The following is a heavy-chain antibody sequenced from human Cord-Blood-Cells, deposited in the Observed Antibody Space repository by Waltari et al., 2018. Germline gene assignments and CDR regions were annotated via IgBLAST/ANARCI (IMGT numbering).Heavy chain of an antibody. D-gene: IGHD1-26*01. J-gene: IGHJ4*02. CDR3: ATQGRSYPTSVDY. Sequence: EVQLVQSGAEVQKPGATVKIPCQVSGYTLTDYYMHSVPQAPGKGLEWMGLVDPEDGETIYAEKFQGRVTITADTSTDTAYMELSSLRSEDTAVYYCATQGRSYPTSVDYWGQGTLVTVSS. CDR1: GYTLTDYY. V-gene: IGHV1-69-2*01. CDR2: VDPEDGET.